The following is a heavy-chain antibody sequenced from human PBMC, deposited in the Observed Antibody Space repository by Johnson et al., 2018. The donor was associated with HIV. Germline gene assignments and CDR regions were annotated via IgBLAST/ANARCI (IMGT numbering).Heavy chain of an antibody. D-gene: IGHD5-18*01. J-gene: IGHJ3*02. CDR2: IYSGGST. CDR3: ARDPRGEAMALDAFDI. V-gene: IGHV3-66*01. Sequence: VQLVESGGGLVKPGGSLRLSCAASGFTVSSNYMSWVRQAPGKGLEWVSVIYSGGSTYYAYSVKGRFTISRDNSKNTLYLQMNSLRAEDTAVYYCARDPRGEAMALDAFDIWGQGTMVTVSS. CDR1: GFTVSSNY.